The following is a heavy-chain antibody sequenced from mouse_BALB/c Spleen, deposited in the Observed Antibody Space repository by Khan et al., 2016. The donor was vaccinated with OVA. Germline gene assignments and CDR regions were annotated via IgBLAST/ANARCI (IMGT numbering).Heavy chain of an antibody. V-gene: IGHV1-54*01. D-gene: IGHD3-1*01. CDR1: GYAFTNYL. CDR3: KRGGFGGFAY. CDR2: INPGSGGT. J-gene: IGHJ3*01. Sequence: QVQLKESGAELVRPGTSVKVSCKASGYAFTNYLIEWVKQRPGQGLEWIGVINPGSGGTNYNEKFKGKATLTADKSSSTAYMQLSSLTSDVSAVLFCKRGGFGGFAYWGQGTLVTVSA.